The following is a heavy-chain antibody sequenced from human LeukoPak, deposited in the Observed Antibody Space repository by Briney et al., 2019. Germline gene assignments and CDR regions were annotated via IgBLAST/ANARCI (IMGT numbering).Heavy chain of an antibody. CDR2: INHSGST. Sequence: SETLSLTCTVYGGSFSGYYWSWIRQPPGKGLEWIGEINHSGSTNYNPSLKSRVTISVDTSKNQFSLKLSSVTAADTAVYYCARASSIAAAGPGMYYMDVWGKGTTVTVSS. V-gene: IGHV4-34*01. D-gene: IGHD6-13*01. CDR1: GGSFSGYY. CDR3: ARASSIAAAGPGMYYMDV. J-gene: IGHJ6*03.